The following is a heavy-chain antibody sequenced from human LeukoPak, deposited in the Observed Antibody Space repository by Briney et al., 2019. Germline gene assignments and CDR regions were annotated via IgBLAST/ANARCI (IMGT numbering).Heavy chain of an antibody. D-gene: IGHD6-13*01. Sequence: GRSLRLSCAASGFTFSSYGMHWVRQAPGKGLEWVAVISYDGSNIYYADSVKGRFTISRDNSKNTHFLQMNSLRAEDTAVYYCAKDLVAAAGNYYYYGMDVWGKGTTVTVSS. V-gene: IGHV3-30*18. CDR3: AKDLVAAAGNYYYYGMDV. CDR2: ISYDGSNI. J-gene: IGHJ6*04. CDR1: GFTFSSYG.